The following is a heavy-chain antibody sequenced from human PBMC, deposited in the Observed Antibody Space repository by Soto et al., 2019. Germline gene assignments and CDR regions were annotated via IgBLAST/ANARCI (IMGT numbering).Heavy chain of an antibody. CDR2: IYYSGST. CDR3: ARVQSNWFDP. Sequence: SETLSLTPTVSGRPISSYHWLWIRQPPGRGLEWIGYIYYSGSTNYNPSLKSRVTISVDTSKNQFSLKLSSVTAADTAVYYCARVQSNWFDPWGQGTLVTVS. J-gene: IGHJ5*02. CDR1: GRPISSYH. V-gene: IGHV4-59*01.